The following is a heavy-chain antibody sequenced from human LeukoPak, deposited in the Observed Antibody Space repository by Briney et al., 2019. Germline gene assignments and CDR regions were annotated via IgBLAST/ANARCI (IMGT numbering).Heavy chain of an antibody. CDR3: ARHVVYASGAYSFDY. CDR1: GGSISSTTYY. Sequence: SETLPLTCTVSGGSISSTTYYWGWIRQPPGKGLEWIGSIYYTGATYYSPSLKSRLAISVDTSKNQFSLNLSSVTAADTALYYCARHVVYASGAYSFDYWGQGTLVTVSS. J-gene: IGHJ4*02. V-gene: IGHV4-39*01. CDR2: IYYTGAT. D-gene: IGHD3-10*01.